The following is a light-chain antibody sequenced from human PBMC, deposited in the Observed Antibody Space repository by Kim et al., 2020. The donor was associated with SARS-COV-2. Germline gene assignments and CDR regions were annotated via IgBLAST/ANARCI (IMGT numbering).Light chain of an antibody. V-gene: IGLV2-8*01. J-gene: IGLJ1*01. Sequence: TSSGTGTSSDVGDYNYVSWYQQYPGKAPKLMLYDGSNRPSGVPHRFSGSKSGNTASLTVSGLQAEDEADYFCSSYAGYNTFVFGRGTKVTVL. CDR3: SSYAGYNTFV. CDR1: SSDVGDYNY. CDR2: DGS.